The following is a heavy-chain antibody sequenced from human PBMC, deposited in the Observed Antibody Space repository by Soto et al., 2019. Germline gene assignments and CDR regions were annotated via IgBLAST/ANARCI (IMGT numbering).Heavy chain of an antibody. J-gene: IGHJ4*02. Sequence: QLQPQESGPGLVKPSETLSLTCTVSGYSISTNNYYWGWIRQPPGKGLEWIGSISYIGDTYYNPSLRGRVTISVDTSKNQFSLRLSSVTAADTAVYYCATVGGSYLAIPSGYWGQGTLVTVSS. CDR3: ATVGGSYLAIPSGY. CDR2: ISYIGDT. CDR1: GYSISTNNYY. V-gene: IGHV4-39*01. D-gene: IGHD1-26*01.